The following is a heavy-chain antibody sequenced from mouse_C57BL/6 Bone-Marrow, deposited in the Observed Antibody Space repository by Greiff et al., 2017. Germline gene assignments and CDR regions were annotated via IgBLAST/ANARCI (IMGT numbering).Heavy chain of an antibody. CDR1: GFTFSSYG. D-gene: IGHD2-1*01. CDR3: ARQGNYPRLDY. J-gene: IGHJ2*01. CDR2: ISSGGSYT. V-gene: IGHV5-6*01. Sequence: EVKLMESGGDLVKPGGSLKLSCAASGFTFSSYGMSWVRQTPDKRLEWVATISSGGSYTYYPDSVKGRFTISRDNAKNTLYLQMSSLKSQDTAMFYCARQGNYPRLDYWGQGTTLTVSS.